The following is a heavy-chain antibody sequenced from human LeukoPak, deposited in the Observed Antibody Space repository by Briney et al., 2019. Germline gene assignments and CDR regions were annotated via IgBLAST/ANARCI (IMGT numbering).Heavy chain of an antibody. CDR3: AGQGGACSSGRFDY. CDR2: ISSSSSYT. J-gene: IGHJ4*02. D-gene: IGHD6-19*01. V-gene: IGHV3-11*06. CDR1: GFTFSDYY. Sequence: GGSLRLSCAASGFTFSDYYMSWIRQDPGKGLEWVSYISSSSSYTNYADSVKGRFTISRDNAKNSLYLQMNSLRAEDTAVYYCAGQGGACSSGRFDYWGQGTLVTVSS.